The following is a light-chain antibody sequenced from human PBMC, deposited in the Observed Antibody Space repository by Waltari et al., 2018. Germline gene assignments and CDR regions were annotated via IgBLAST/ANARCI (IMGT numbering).Light chain of an antibody. V-gene: IGLV1-40*01. CDR1: SSNVGAGSD. CDR2: GNP. CDR3: QSYDSSLSGWV. J-gene: IGLJ3*02. Sequence: QSVLTQSPSVSGAPGQRVTNSCTGSSSNVGAGSDVQWYQQLPGTAPKPPIYGNPNRPSGVPDRFSASKSGTSASLAITGLQAEDEADYYCQSYDSSLSGWVFGGGTKLTVL.